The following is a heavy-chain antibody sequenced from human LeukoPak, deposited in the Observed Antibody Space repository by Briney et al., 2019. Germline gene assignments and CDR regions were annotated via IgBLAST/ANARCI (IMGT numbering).Heavy chain of an antibody. CDR3: ARQKDGLREH. CDR2: IYPGDSDT. V-gene: IGHV5-51*01. Sequence: GGSLRLPCKGSGYSFTSYWIGWVRQMPGKGLEWMGIIYPGDSDTRYTPSFQDQVTISADKSISTAYLQWSSLEASDTAVYYCARQKDGLREHWGQGTLVTVSS. D-gene: IGHD2-15*01. J-gene: IGHJ1*01. CDR1: GYSFTSYW.